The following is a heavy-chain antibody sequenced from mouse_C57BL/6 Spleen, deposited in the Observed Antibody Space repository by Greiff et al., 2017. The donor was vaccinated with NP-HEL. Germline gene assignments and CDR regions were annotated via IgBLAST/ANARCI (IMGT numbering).Heavy chain of an antibody. D-gene: IGHD1-1*01. CDR3: ARRYIYYFDD. Sequence: VQLQQSGAELVRPGTSVKVSCKASGYAFTNYLIEWVKQRPGQGLEWIGVINPGSGGTNYNEKFKGKATLTADKSSSTAYMQLSSLTSEDSAVYFCARRYIYYFDDWGQGTTLTVSS. CDR1: GYAFTNYL. J-gene: IGHJ2*01. V-gene: IGHV1-54*01. CDR2: INPGSGGT.